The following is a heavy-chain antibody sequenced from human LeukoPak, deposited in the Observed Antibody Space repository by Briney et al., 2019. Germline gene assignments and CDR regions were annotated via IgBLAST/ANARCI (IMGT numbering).Heavy chain of an antibody. CDR1: GGSISSSSYY. D-gene: IGHD2-2*01. Sequence: SETLSLTCTVSGGSISSSSYYWGWIRRPPGKGLEWIGSIYYSGSTYYNPSLKSRVTISVDTSKNQFSLKLSSVTAADTAVYYCARVPAAIINAFDIWGQGTMVTVSS. CDR2: IYYSGST. J-gene: IGHJ3*02. V-gene: IGHV4-39*01. CDR3: ARVPAAIINAFDI.